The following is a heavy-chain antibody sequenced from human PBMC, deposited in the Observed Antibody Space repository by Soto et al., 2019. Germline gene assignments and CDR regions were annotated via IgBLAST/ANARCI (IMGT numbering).Heavy chain of an antibody. CDR2: IYPGDSDT. D-gene: IGHD6-6*01. CDR3: GLALAARAFYFDY. Sequence: GESLKISCKGSGYSFTSYWIGWVRQMPGKGLEWMGIIYPGDSDTRYSPSFQGQVTISADKSISTAYLQWSSLKASDTAMYYCGLALAARAFYFDYWGQGTLVTVSS. V-gene: IGHV5-51*01. J-gene: IGHJ4*02. CDR1: GYSFTSYW.